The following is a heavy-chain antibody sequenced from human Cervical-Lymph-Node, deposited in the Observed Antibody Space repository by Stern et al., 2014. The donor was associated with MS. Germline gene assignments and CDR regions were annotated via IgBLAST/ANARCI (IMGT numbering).Heavy chain of an antibody. CDR3: ATTRWDLFTWNWFDP. D-gene: IGHD1-26*01. V-gene: IGHV4-61*02. CDR2: IHDSGSP. Sequence: QVQLVQSGPGLVKPSQTLSLTCTVSGGSISSSGYYWSWIRQPADKGLEWIGRIHDSGSPYYKPSLKGRVTLSMDRAKNPVSPKLPSVTAADTAVYYCATTRWDLFTWNWFDPWGQGTLVTVSS. CDR1: GGSISSSGYY. J-gene: IGHJ5*02.